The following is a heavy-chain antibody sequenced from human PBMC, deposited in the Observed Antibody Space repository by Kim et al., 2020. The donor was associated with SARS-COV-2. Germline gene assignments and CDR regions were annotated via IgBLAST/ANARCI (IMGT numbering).Heavy chain of an antibody. Sequence: KYYVDSVKGRFTISRDNAKNSLYLQMNSLRAEDTAVYYCARGAVGYVYWGQGTLVTVSS. V-gene: IGHV3-7*03. D-gene: IGHD1-1*01. CDR2: K. CDR3: ARGAVGYVY. J-gene: IGHJ4*02.